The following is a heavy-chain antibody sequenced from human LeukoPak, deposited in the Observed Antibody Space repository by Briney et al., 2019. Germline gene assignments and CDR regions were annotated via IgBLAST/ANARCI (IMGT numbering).Heavy chain of an antibody. J-gene: IGHJ6*02. CDR2: IYYSGST. V-gene: IGHV4-31*03. Sequence: SETLSLTCTVSGGSVSSGSYYWSWIRQHPGKGLEWIGYIYYSGSTYYNPSLKSRVTISVDTSKNQFSLKLSSVTAADTAVYYCARYLNYANYGMDVWGQGTTVTVSS. CDR3: ARYLNYANYGMDV. CDR1: GGSVSSGSYY. D-gene: IGHD5-24*01.